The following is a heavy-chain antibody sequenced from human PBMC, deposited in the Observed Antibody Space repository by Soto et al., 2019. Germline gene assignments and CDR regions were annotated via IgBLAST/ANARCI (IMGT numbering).Heavy chain of an antibody. J-gene: IGHJ4*02. V-gene: IGHV1-18*01. CDR1: GCSLTSYG. CDR2: ISAYNGNT. Sequence: XSVKVSCNASGCSLTSYGISWGRQAPGQGIEWMGWISAYNGNTNYAQKLQGRVTMTTDTSTSTAYMELRSLRSDDTAVYYCARVRRNYYDSSGDYYFDYWGQGTLVTVSS. D-gene: IGHD3-22*01. CDR3: ARVRRNYYDSSGDYYFDY.